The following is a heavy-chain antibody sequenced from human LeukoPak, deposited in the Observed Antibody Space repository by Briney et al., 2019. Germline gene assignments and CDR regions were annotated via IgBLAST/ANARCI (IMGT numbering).Heavy chain of an antibody. D-gene: IGHD6-13*01. CDR2: IYPGDSDT. CDR1: GYSFTSYW. Sequence: GESLKISCKGSGYSFTSYWIGWVRQLPGKGLEWMGIIYPGDSDTRYGPSFQGQVTISADKSISTAYLQWSSLKASDTAMYYCARVLKQQQLVAGYYGMDVWGQGTTVTVSS. CDR3: ARVLKQQQLVAGYYGMDV. J-gene: IGHJ6*02. V-gene: IGHV5-51*01.